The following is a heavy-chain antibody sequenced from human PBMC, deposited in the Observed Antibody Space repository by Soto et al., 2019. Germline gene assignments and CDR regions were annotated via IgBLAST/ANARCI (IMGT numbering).Heavy chain of an antibody. CDR2: INPNSGGT. CDR3: AREGSSWYYYYGMDV. CDR1: GYTFTGYY. V-gene: IGHV1-2*02. D-gene: IGHD6-13*01. J-gene: IGHJ6*02. Sequence: ASVKVSCKASGYTFTGYYMHWVRQAPGQGLEWMGWINPNSGGTNYAQKFQGRVTMTRDTFISTAYMELSRLRSDDTAVYYCAREGSSWYYYYGMDVWGQGTTVTVSS.